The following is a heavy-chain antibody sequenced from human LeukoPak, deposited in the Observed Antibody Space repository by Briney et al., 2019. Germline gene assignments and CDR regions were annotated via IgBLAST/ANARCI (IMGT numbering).Heavy chain of an antibody. Sequence: ASVKVSCKASGYTFTSYGISWVRQAPGQGLEWMGWISAYNGNTNYAQKLQGRVTMTTDTSTSTAYMELRSLRSDDTAVYYCARDGPNYYGSGSYYEFDYWGQGTLVTVSS. V-gene: IGHV1-18*01. D-gene: IGHD3-10*01. J-gene: IGHJ4*02. CDR3: ARDGPNYYGSGSYYEFDY. CDR1: GYTFTSYG. CDR2: ISAYNGNT.